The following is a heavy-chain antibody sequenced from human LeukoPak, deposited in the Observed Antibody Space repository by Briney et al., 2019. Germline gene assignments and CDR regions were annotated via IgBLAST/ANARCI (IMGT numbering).Heavy chain of an antibody. V-gene: IGHV3-64D*06. CDR2: ISSNGGST. D-gene: IGHD3-9*01. J-gene: IGHJ6*04. CDR3: VKDLRPFDSAYGMDV. Sequence: GGSLGLSCSASGFTFSSYAMHWVRQAPGRGLEYVSAISSNGGSTYYADSVKGRFTISRDNSKNTLYLQMSSLRAEDTAVYYCVKDLRPFDSAYGMDVWGKGTTVTVSS. CDR1: GFTFSSYA.